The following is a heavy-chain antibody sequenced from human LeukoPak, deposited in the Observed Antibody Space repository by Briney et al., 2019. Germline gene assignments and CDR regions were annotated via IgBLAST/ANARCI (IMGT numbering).Heavy chain of an antibody. J-gene: IGHJ6*03. V-gene: IGHV3-48*03. Sequence: GGSRRLSCAASGFTFSSYEMNWVRQTPGKGLEWISYISSSGTTIYYADSVKGRFTISRDNAKNSLYLQLNSLRAEDTAVYYCARDGRSSSGGPYYYYYYMDVWGKGTTVTISS. CDR1: GFTFSSYE. CDR2: ISSSGTTI. CDR3: ARDGRSSSGGPYYYYYYMDV. D-gene: IGHD6-6*01.